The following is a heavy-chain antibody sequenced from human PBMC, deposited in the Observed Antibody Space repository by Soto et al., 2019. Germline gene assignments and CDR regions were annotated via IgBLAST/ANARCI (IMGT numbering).Heavy chain of an antibody. CDR3: AIMKLELRSIDY. CDR1: GFTFRSYS. V-gene: IGHV3-23*01. D-gene: IGHD1-7*01. CDR2: ISGGGSNT. Sequence: GGSLRLSCAASGFTFRSYSMTWVRQAPGKGLEWVSTISGGGSNTYYADSVKGRFTISRDNSKNTLFLQVNGLRAEDTAVYYCAIMKLELRSIDYWGQGTRVTVSS. J-gene: IGHJ4*02.